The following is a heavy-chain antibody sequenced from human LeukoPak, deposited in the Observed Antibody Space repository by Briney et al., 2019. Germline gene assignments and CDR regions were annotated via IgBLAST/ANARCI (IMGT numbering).Heavy chain of an antibody. Sequence: GASVKVSCKVSGYTLTELSMHWVRQAPGKGLEWMGGFDPEDGETIYAQKFQGRVTMTTDTSTSTAYMELRSLRSDDTAVYYCAVCSSTSCYSGYYYYYYMDVWGKGTTVTVSS. D-gene: IGHD2-2*01. CDR1: GYTLTELS. CDR2: FDPEDGET. V-gene: IGHV1-24*01. J-gene: IGHJ6*03. CDR3: AVCSSTSCYSGYYYYYYMDV.